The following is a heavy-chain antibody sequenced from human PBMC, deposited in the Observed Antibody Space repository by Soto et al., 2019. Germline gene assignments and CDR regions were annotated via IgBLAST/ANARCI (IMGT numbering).Heavy chain of an antibody. CDR2: ISYDGSNK. D-gene: IGHD3-10*01. CDR3: AKDREGVVRGVTQSAPEFDP. Sequence: PGRSLRLSCAASGFTFSSYGMHWVRQAPGKGLAWLAVISYDGSNKYYADSVKGRFTISRDNSKNTLYLQMNSLRAEDTAVYYCAKDREGVVRGVTQSAPEFDPWGQGTLVTVSS. J-gene: IGHJ5*02. V-gene: IGHV3-30*18. CDR1: GFTFSSYG.